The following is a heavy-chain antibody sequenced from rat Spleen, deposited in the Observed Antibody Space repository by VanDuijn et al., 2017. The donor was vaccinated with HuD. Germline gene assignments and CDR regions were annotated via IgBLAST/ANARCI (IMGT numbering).Heavy chain of an antibody. V-gene: IGHV2-19*01. CDR2: IQSGGST. Sequence: QVQLKESGPGLVQPSQTLSLTCTVSGFSLTDYSVYWVRQPPGKGLEWMGRIQSGGSTDYNSALKSRLSISRDTSKSQVFLKMNSLQTEDTAIYYCTRAPGKGYVMDAWGQGTAVTVSS. J-gene: IGHJ4*01. CDR3: TRAPGKGYVMDA. CDR1: GFSLTDYS. D-gene: IGHD5-1*01.